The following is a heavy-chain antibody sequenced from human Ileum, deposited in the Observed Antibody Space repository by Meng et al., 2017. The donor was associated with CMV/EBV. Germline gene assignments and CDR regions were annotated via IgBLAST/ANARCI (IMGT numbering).Heavy chain of an antibody. D-gene: IGHD3-10*01. Sequence: QLQLKGSCPGLVNPSQTLSLTCTVSGGSISSGDYWWSWIRQPPGMGLEWIGYISYSGSTYYNPSLRSRVTVSVDTSNNQFSLDLRSGTAADTAVYYCARAVAGWYFELWGRGTLVTVSS. CDR2: ISYSGST. J-gene: IGHJ2*01. CDR3: ARAVAGWYFEL. CDR1: GGSISSGDYW. V-gene: IGHV4-30-4*08.